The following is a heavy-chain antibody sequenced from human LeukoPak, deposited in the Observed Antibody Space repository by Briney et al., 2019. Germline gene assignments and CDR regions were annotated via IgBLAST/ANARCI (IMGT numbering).Heavy chain of an antibody. CDR1: GGSISSYY. CDR3: ARGRFRIAVAGTAFDY. J-gene: IGHJ4*02. CDR2: IYYSGST. D-gene: IGHD6-19*01. Sequence: PSETLSLTCTVSGGSISSYYWSWIRQPPGKGLEWIGYIYYSGSTNYNPSLKSRVTVSVDTSKNQFSLKLSSVTAADTAVYYCARGRFRIAVAGTAFDYWGQGTLVTVSS. V-gene: IGHV4-59*12.